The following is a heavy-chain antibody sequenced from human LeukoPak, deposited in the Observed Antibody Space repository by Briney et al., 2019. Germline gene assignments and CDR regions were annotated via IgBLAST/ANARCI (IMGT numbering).Heavy chain of an antibody. V-gene: IGHV3-33*01. D-gene: IGHD3/OR15-3a*01. CDR3: ARVEWTRGAFDI. CDR2: IWYDGSNK. CDR1: GFTFSSYG. Sequence: GRSLRLSCAASGFTFSSYGMHWVRQAPGKGLEWVAVIWYDGSNKYYADSVKGRFTISRDDSKNTLYLQMNSLRAEDTAVYYCARVEWTRGAFDIWGQGTMVTVSS. J-gene: IGHJ3*02.